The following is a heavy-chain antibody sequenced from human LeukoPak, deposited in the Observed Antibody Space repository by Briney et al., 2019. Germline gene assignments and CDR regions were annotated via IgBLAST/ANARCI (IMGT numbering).Heavy chain of an antibody. CDR1: GGTFSSYA. J-gene: IGHJ4*02. CDR3: ATTSNSLLWFGELPYYFDY. CDR2: IIPIFGTA. V-gene: IGHV1-69*13. Sequence: GASVKVSCKASGGTFSSYAISWVRRAPGQGLEWMGGIIPIFGTANYAQKFQGRVTITADESTSTAYMELSSLRSEDTAVYYCATTSNSLLWFGELPYYFDYWGQGTLVTVSS. D-gene: IGHD3-10*01.